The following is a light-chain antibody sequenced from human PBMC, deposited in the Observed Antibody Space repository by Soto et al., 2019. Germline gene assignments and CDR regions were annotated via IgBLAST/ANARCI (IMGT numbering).Light chain of an antibody. J-gene: IGKJ2*01. CDR3: QQRSNWPRT. CDR2: DAS. CDR1: QSVSSS. Sequence: EIVLTQSPATLSLSPGERATLSCRASQSVSSSLGWYQQKPGQAPRLLIYDASNRATGIPARFSRSGSGTDFTLTISSLEPEDFAVYYCQQRSNWPRTFGQGTKLEIK. V-gene: IGKV3-11*01.